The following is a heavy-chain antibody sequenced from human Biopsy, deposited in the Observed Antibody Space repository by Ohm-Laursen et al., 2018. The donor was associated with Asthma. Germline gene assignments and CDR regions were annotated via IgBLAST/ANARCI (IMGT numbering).Heavy chain of an antibody. D-gene: IGHD2-21*01. CDR3: AKATLGDVGKDY. CDR1: GFTFDDYG. CDR2: ISWNSGSI. Sequence: SLRLSCTASGFTFDDYGMHWVRQAPGKGLEWVSGISWNSGSIGYADSVKGRFTISRDNAKNSLYLQMNSLRVEDTALYYCAKATLGDVGKDYWGQGTLVTVSS. J-gene: IGHJ4*02. V-gene: IGHV3-9*01.